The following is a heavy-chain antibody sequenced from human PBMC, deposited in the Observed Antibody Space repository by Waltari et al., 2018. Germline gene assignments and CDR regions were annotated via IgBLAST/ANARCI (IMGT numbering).Heavy chain of an antibody. CDR2: ISVSDDT. J-gene: IGHJ4*02. V-gene: IGHV3-23*01. CDR1: CCSFGSNA. D-gene: IGHD1-20*01. CDR3: AKPFYNWDDPLDS. Sequence: EVRPLESAGAFVQPGGSLRLSSTLPCCSFGSNAIHWVPQAPGTGLEWVAAISVSDDTYYALSVDGRFTISRDTSRNTVYLHMNSLRAEDTAVYYCAKPFYNWDDPLDSWGQGTLVTVSS.